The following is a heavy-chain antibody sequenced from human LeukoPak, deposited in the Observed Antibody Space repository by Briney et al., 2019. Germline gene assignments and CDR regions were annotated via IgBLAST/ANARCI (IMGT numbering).Heavy chain of an antibody. D-gene: IGHD6-19*01. V-gene: IGHV4-34*01. Sequence: PSETLSLTCAVYGESFSGYYWSWIRQPPGKRVELIGEITHSCSTNYNPSFKSRVTISVDTSKNKSSLKLSSLNASDTAVDYCAREGWVSHFDFWGQGTLVTVSS. CDR1: GESFSGYY. CDR3: AREGWVSHFDF. J-gene: IGHJ4*02. CDR2: ITHSCST.